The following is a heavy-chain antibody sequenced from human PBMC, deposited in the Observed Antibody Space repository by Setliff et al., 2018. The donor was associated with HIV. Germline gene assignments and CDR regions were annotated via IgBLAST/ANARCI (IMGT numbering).Heavy chain of an antibody. D-gene: IGHD1-1*01. CDR3: ARDWNHYFYYMDV. CDR1: GGSISTSNYY. Sequence: SETLSLTCTVSGGSISTSNYYWGWVRQPPGKGLEWVGNVDYTGSTNYNPPLKSRVTMSVDTSKNQFSLKLTSVTAADTAVYYCARDWNHYFYYMDVWGKGTTVTVSS. J-gene: IGHJ6*03. CDR2: VDYTGST. V-gene: IGHV4-39*07.